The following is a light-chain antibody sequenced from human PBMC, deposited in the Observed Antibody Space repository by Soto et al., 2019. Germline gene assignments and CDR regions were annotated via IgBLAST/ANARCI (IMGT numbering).Light chain of an antibody. Sequence: QSVLTQPASVSGSPGQSITISCTGTSTYIGRYDFVSWYQQHPGKAPKLIIYAVSNRPSGVSSRFSGSKSGDTASLTISGLQAEDEADYYCSSYFTTNSRAFGTGTKVTVL. CDR2: AVS. CDR3: SSYFTTNSRA. CDR1: STYIGRYDF. V-gene: IGLV2-14*03. J-gene: IGLJ1*01.